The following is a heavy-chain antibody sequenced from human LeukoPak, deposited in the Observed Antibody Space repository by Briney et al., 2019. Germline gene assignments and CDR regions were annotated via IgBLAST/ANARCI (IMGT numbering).Heavy chain of an antibody. CDR2: IYYSGST. J-gene: IGHJ4*02. CDR1: GGSISSSSYY. V-gene: IGHV4-30-4*08. CDR3: GRGGLVDFWSGYPLGY. D-gene: IGHD3-3*01. Sequence: PSETLSLTCTVSGGSISSSSYYWTWIRQPPGKGLEWIGYIYYSGSTYYSPSLKSRLTISLDTSKNQFSLKLSSVTAADTAVYYCGRGGLVDFWSGYPLGYWGQGTLVTVSS.